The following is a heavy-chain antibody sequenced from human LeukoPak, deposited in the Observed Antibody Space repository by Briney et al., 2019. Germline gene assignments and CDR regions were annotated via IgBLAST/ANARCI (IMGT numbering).Heavy chain of an antibody. V-gene: IGHV3-23*01. CDR3: AKGPRHMAGYYYDGMDV. CDR2: ISGSGGST. D-gene: IGHD6-19*01. CDR1: GFTFSSYA. Sequence: GGSLRLSCAASGFTFSSYALSWVRQAPGKGLEWVSAISGSGGSTYYADSVKGRFTISRDNSKNTLYLQMNSLRAEDTAVYYCAKGPRHMAGYYYDGMDVWGQGTTVTVSS. J-gene: IGHJ6*02.